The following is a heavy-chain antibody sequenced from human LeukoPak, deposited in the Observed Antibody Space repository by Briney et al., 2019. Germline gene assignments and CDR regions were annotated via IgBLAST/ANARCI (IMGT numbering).Heavy chain of an antibody. CDR2: ISYDGSNK. Sequence: GGSLRLSCAASGFTFSSYGMHWVRQAPGKGLEWVAVISYDGSNKYYADSVKGRFTISRDNSKNTLYLQMNSLRAEDTAVYYCAKDKWYSGSYLPYYFDCWGQGTLVTVSS. V-gene: IGHV3-30*18. J-gene: IGHJ4*02. CDR1: GFTFSSYG. CDR3: AKDKWYSGSYLPYYFDC. D-gene: IGHD1-26*01.